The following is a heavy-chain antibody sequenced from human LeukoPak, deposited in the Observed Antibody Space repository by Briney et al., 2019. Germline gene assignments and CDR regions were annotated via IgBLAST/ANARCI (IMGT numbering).Heavy chain of an antibody. Sequence: GASVKVSCKVSGYTLTELSMHWVRQAPGKGLEWMGGFDPEDGETIYAQKFQGRVTMTEDTSTDTAYMELSSLRSEDTAVYYCATVAYYDILTGHRPGQYPYYYYGMDVWGQGTTVTVSS. CDR3: ATVAYYDILTGHRPGQYPYYYYGMDV. D-gene: IGHD3-9*01. V-gene: IGHV1-24*01. CDR1: GYTLTELS. CDR2: FDPEDGET. J-gene: IGHJ6*02.